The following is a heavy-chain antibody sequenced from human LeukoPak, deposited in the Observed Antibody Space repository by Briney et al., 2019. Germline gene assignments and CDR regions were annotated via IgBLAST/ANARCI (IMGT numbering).Heavy chain of an antibody. D-gene: IGHD3-10*01. Sequence: GGSLRLSCAASGFTFSSNWMNWVRQAPGKGLEWVANIKQDGSEKYYVDSVKGRFTISRDNAKNSLYLQMNSLRAEDTAVYYCARGLLWFGESYGMDVWGKGTTVTVSS. CDR3: ARGLLWFGESYGMDV. CDR2: IKQDGSEK. CDR1: GFTFSSNW. J-gene: IGHJ6*04. V-gene: IGHV3-7*03.